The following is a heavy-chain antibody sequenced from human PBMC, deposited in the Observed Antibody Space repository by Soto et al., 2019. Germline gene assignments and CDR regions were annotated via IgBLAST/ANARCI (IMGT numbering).Heavy chain of an antibody. Sequence: LSLSCEASGFPFVYYYMRWIRQSPESVLEWLSFLSSSSRFTKYADSVRGRFTISRDNAKKALYLQTNSLRAEDTAVYYCARRLGSLHTANLDLWGGGTLVTVSS. J-gene: IGHJ2*01. CDR1: GFPFVYYY. CDR2: LSSSSRFT. CDR3: ARRLGSLHTANLDL. V-gene: IGHV3-11*03. D-gene: IGHD2-21*02.